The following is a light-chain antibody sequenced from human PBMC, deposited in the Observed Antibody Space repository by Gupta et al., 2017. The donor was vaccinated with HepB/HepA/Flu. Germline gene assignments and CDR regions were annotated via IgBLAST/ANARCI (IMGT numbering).Light chain of an antibody. V-gene: IGKV1-12*01. CDR2: SAS. J-gene: IGKJ3*01. Sequence: IQMTQSPTSGSASVGDRVTITCRASQHVTRWVGWYQQKPGKAPKLLIYSASTLQSGVPSRFSGSGSGTEFTLTISSLQPEDFGTYYCQQAYTFPFTFGPGTKVEIK. CDR1: QHVTRW. CDR3: QQAYTFPFT.